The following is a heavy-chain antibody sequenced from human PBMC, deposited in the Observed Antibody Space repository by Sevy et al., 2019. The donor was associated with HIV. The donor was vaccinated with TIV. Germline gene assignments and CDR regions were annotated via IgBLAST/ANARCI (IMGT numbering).Heavy chain of an antibody. CDR3: VKEGGGEGGDH. D-gene: IGHD2-21*01. Sequence: GGSLRLSCAASGFSFSSYGMHWVRQAPGKGLEWMSSIQYGGGNKDYAHSVKGRFTMSRDNSKNTLYLQMNSLRVEDTAVFYCVKEGGGEGGDHWGQGTLVTVSS. J-gene: IGHJ4*02. CDR1: GFSFSSYG. V-gene: IGHV3-30*02. CDR2: IQYGGGNK.